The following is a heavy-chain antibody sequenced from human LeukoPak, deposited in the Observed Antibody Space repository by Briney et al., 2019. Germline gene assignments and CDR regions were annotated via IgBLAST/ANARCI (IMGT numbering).Heavy chain of an antibody. CDR3: ARGNVGYLRY. Sequence: SETLSLTCAVYGGSFSGYYWSWIRQPPGKGLEWIGEINHSGSTNYNPSLKSRVTISVDTSKNQFSLKLSSVTAADTAVYYCARGNVGYLRYWGQGTLVTVSS. J-gene: IGHJ4*02. D-gene: IGHD1-1*01. CDR1: GGSFSGYY. V-gene: IGHV4-34*01. CDR2: INHSGST.